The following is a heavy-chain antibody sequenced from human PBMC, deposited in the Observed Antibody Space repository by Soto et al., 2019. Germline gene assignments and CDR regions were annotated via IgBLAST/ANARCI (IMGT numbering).Heavy chain of an antibody. CDR3: AKDRGSGGIVAGTPDY. D-gene: IGHD6-19*01. CDR1: GFTVSSSA. V-gene: IGHV3-23*01. CDR2: FSAGGSR. Sequence: EVQLLESGGGLVQPGGSLRLSCAASGFTVSSSAMIWVRQAPGKGLEWVATFSAGGSRYYADSVKGRFTIYRNSSQNTLYLQMNGLRAEDTALYYCAKDRGSGGIVAGTPDYWGQGTLVTGSS. J-gene: IGHJ4*02.